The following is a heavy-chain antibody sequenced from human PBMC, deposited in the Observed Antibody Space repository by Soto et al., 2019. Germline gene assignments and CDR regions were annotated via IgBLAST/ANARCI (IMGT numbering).Heavy chain of an antibody. D-gene: IGHD3-22*01. Sequence: EVQLVESGGGLVQPGGSLRLSCAASGFTFSSYDMHWVRQATGKGLEWVSAIGTAGDTYYPGSVKGRFTISRENAKNSLYLQMSSPRGGDTAVYYCARGGYYDSSGYYLRTYDAFDIWGQGTMVTVTS. CDR1: GFTFSSYD. J-gene: IGHJ3*02. CDR3: ARGGYYDSSGYYLRTYDAFDI. CDR2: IGTAGDT. V-gene: IGHV3-13*01.